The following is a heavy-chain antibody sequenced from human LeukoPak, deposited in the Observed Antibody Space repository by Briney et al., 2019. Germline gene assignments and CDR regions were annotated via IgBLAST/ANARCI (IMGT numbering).Heavy chain of an antibody. CDR1: GYTFIRNG. CDR2: ISPYNENR. D-gene: IGHD3-16*02. Sequence: ASVKVSCKASGYTFIRNGISWVRQAPGQGLEWMGWISPYNENRKYLQKLQGRVTLTTDTSTSTAYMELRSLTSDDTAVYYCAREESIGRYQFLHDYWGQGTMVTVSS. V-gene: IGHV1-18*01. CDR3: AREESIGRYQFLHDY. J-gene: IGHJ3*01.